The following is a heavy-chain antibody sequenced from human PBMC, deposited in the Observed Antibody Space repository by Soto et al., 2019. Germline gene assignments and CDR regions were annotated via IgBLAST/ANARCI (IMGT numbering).Heavy chain of an antibody. Sequence: ASVKVSCKASGYTFTSYYMHWVRQAPGQGLEWMGIINPSGGSTSYAQKFQGRVTMTRDTSTSTVYMELSSLRSEDTAVYYCARFDPGSSPGRPEKGFDYWGQGTLVTVSS. CDR1: GYTFTSYY. V-gene: IGHV1-46*01. J-gene: IGHJ4*02. CDR3: ARFDPGSSPGRPEKGFDY. D-gene: IGHD3-9*01. CDR2: INPSGGST.